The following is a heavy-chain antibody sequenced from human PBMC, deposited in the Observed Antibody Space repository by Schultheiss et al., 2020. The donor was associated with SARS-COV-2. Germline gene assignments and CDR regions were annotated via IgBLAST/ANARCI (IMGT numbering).Heavy chain of an antibody. CDR1: GFTFSSNN. D-gene: IGHD6-6*01. CDR2: IWYDGSNK. CDR3: ARAKQLGYYYGMDV. Sequence: GGSLRLSCAASGFTFSSNNMNWVRQAPGKGLEWVAVIWYDGSNKYYADSVKGRFTISRDNSKNTLYLQMNSLRDEDTAVYYCARAKQLGYYYGMDVWGQGTTVTVSS. J-gene: IGHJ6*02. V-gene: IGHV3-33*08.